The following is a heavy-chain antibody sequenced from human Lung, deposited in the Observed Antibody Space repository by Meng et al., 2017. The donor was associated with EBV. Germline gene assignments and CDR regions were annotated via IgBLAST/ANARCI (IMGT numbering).Heavy chain of an antibody. Sequence: QVQLVQSGSGLKQPGAAVKVSCRPSGYTFTSYAINGGRQAPGQGPDWMGWIDPNTGNPTYDQGFTGRFVFSLDTSVSTAYLQINSLRADDTAVYYCARDSPLDGYSLLDYWGQGTLVTVSS. D-gene: IGHD5-24*01. CDR3: ARDSPLDGYSLLDY. V-gene: IGHV7-4-1*02. CDR1: GYTFTSYA. J-gene: IGHJ4*02. CDR2: IDPNTGNP.